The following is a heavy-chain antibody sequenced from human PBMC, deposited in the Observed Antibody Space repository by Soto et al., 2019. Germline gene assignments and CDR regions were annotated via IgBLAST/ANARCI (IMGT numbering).Heavy chain of an antibody. Sequence: LSLTCTVSGGSISSSSYYWGWIRQPPGKGLEWIGSIYYSGSTYYNPSLKSRVTISVDTSKNQFPLKLSSVTAADTAVYYCARHTPFGYSVDYWGQGTLVTVSS. CDR3: ARHTPFGYSVDY. D-gene: IGHD2-15*01. CDR2: IYYSGST. V-gene: IGHV4-39*01. J-gene: IGHJ4*02. CDR1: GGSISSSSYY.